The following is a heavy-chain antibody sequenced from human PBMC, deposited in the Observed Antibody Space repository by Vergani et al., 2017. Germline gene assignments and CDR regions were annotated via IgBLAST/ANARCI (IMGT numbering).Heavy chain of an antibody. D-gene: IGHD4-17*01. J-gene: IGHJ6*03. CDR2: IIPIFGTA. CDR3: ATVTTSVSYYYYYYMDV. Sequence: QVQLVQSGAEVKKPGASVKVSCKVSGYTLTELSMHWVRQAPGQGLEWMGGIIPIFGTANYAQKFQGRVTITADESTSTAYMELSSLRSEDTAVYYCATVTTSVSYYYYYYMDVWGKGTTVTVSS. V-gene: IGHV1-69*01. CDR1: GYTLTELS.